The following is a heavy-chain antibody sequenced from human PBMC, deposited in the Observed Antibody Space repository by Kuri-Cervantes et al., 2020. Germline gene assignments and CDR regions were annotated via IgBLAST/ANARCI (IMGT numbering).Heavy chain of an antibody. D-gene: IGHD3-16*01. CDR2: IKQDGSEK. CDR3: ARGPRLNYFDF. CDR1: GFTFSSYW. V-gene: IGHV3-7*05. Sequence: GGSLRLSCAASGFTFSSYWMSWVRQAPGKGLEWVANIKQDGSEKYYVDSVKGRFTISRDNAKNSLYLQMNSLRPEDTALYYCARGPRLNYFDFWGQGTLVTVSS. J-gene: IGHJ4*02.